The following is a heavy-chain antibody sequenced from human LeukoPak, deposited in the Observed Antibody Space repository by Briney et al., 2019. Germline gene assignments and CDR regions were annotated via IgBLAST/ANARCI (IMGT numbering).Heavy chain of an antibody. D-gene: IGHD2-15*01. CDR1: GYTFTSYY. CDR3: ARVAIGSWYFDL. Sequence: GASVKVSCKASGYTFTSYYMHWVRQAPGQGLEWMGWISTYNGNTNYAQKFQGRVTLTTDTSTSTAFMDLRSLRSDDTAVYHCARVAIGSWYFDLWGRGTLVTVSS. J-gene: IGHJ2*01. CDR2: ISTYNGNT. V-gene: IGHV1-18*04.